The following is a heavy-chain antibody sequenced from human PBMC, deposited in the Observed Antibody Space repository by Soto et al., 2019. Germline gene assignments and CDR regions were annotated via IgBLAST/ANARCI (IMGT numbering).Heavy chain of an antibody. CDR2: INAGNGDT. J-gene: IGHJ6*02. CDR3: ARSVRYFDWPRSDYYYGMDV. CDR1: GYTFTSYA. D-gene: IGHD3-9*01. Sequence: GASVKVSCKASGYTFTSYAMHWVRQAPGQRLEWMGWINAGNGDTKYSQKFQGRVTITRDTSASTAYMELSSLRSEDTAVYYCARSVRYFDWPRSDYYYGMDVWGQGTTVTVSS. V-gene: IGHV1-3*01.